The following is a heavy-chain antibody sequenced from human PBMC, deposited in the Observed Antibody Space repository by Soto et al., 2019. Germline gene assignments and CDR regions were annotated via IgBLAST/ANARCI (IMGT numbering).Heavy chain of an antibody. D-gene: IGHD2-2*01. CDR1: GFTLTSYW. CDR3: AKHEGYCSTTTCSNFDY. V-gene: IGHV5-51*01. Sequence: VESLKLSCKGSGFTLTSYWIALVRQMPGKGLEWMGIIYPGDSDSSYSPSFQGQVTISADKSINTAYLHWSSLKASDTAIYYCAKHEGYCSTTTCSNFDYWGQGTLVTVSS. J-gene: IGHJ4*02. CDR2: IYPGDSDS.